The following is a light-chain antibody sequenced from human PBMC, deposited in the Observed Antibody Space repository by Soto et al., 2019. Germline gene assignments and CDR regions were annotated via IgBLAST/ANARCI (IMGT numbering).Light chain of an antibody. CDR1: QSVSSGY. CDR3: QQRSSWPRT. CDR2: ETS. V-gene: IGKV3D-20*02. J-gene: IGKJ1*01. Sequence: EIVLTQSPGTLSLSPGERATLSCRASQSVSSGYLAWYQQKPGQPPRVLIYETSSRATGIPDRFSGSGSGTDFTLTISSLEPEDFALYYCQQRSSWPRTFGQGTKVDIK.